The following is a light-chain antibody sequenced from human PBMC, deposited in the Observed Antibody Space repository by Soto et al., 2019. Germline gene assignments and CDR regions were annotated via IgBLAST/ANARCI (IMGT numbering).Light chain of an antibody. J-gene: IGKJ5*01. Sequence: DIQMTQSPSSLSASGGDRVTITCPASQSISSYLNWYQQKPGKAPKLLIYAASSLQSGVPSRFSGSGSGTDFTLTISSLQPEDFATYYCQQSYSTPITFGQGTRLEIK. CDR1: QSISSY. CDR2: AAS. V-gene: IGKV1-39*01. CDR3: QQSYSTPIT.